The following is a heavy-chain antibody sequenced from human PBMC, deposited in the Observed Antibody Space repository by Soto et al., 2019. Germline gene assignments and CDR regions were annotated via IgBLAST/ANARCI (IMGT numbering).Heavy chain of an antibody. CDR3: ARDVYEILGRVVRRLDS. CDR1: GFTFGDYW. CDR2: LKRDGRER. D-gene: IGHD2-8*01. Sequence: GGSLRLSCAASGFTFGDYWMTWVRQAPGKGLERVANLKRDGRERYYVDSVKGRFSVSRDNAKNSLYLQMNNLRPEDTAVYYCARDVYEILGRVVRRLDSWGQGTLVTVSS. J-gene: IGHJ4*02. V-gene: IGHV3-7*03.